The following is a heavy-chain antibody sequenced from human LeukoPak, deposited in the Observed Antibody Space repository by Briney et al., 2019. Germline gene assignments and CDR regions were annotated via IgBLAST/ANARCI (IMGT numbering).Heavy chain of an antibody. CDR3: ARAGGYYLGFFHY. D-gene: IGHD3-22*01. J-gene: IGHJ4*02. Sequence: ASVKVSCKASGYTFTNYGINWVRQAPGQGLEWMGWISGYNGNTNYAQKLQGRVTMTTDTSTTTAYMELSSLRSEDTATHYCARAGGYYLGFFHYWAQGTLVTVSS. V-gene: IGHV1-18*01. CDR1: GYTFTNYG. CDR2: ISGYNGNT.